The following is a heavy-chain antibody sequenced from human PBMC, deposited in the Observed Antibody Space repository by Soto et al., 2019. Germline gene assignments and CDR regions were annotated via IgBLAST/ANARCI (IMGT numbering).Heavy chain of an antibody. CDR3: ASTGEAPEGDESGRGDAFDI. J-gene: IGHJ3*02. CDR2: IIPVSGTA. CDR1: GGTFSRYG. D-gene: IGHD1-26*01. Sequence: ASVKVSCKASGGTFSRYGFIWVRQVPGQGLEWMGRIIPVSGTANYAVKFQGRVTITVDRVTSTGYMELTSLRSEDTAVYFCASTGEAPEGDESGRGDAFDIWGQGTKVTVSS. V-gene: IGHV1-69*06.